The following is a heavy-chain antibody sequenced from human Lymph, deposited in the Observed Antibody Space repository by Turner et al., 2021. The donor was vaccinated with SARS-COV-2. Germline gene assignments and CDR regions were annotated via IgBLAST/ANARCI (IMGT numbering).Heavy chain of an antibody. D-gene: IGHD1-26*01. CDR3: ARLSMGDWHFDL. J-gene: IGHJ2*01. Sequence: EVQLVESGGGMVQPGGSLRLSCAASGLTFSTYWMSWVRQAPGKGLEWVANIKQDGSEKYYVDSVKGRFTISRDNAKNSLYLQMNSLRAEDTAVYYCARLSMGDWHFDLWGRGTLVTVSS. CDR1: GLTFSTYW. CDR2: IKQDGSEK. V-gene: IGHV3-7*01.